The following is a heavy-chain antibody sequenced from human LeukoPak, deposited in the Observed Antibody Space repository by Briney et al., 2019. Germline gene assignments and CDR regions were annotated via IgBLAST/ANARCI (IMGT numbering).Heavy chain of an antibody. V-gene: IGHV3-48*01. CDR3: ASGATIFGAIVDNFDI. CDR1: GFTFRSSS. CDR2: ISSSSNTI. J-gene: IGHJ3*02. Sequence: GGSLRLSCAASGFTFRSSSMNWVRQAPGKGLEWVSYISSSSNTIKYADSVKGRFTISRDNAKNSLYLQMNSLGVEDTAVYYCASGATIFGAIVDNFDIWGQGTMVTVSS. D-gene: IGHD3-3*02.